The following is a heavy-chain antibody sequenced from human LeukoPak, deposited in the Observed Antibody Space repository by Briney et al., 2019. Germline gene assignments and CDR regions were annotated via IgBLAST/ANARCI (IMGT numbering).Heavy chain of an antibody. J-gene: IGHJ5*01. CDR1: GGSITSHF. D-gene: IGHD3-10*01. CDR2: IHYSGST. CDR3: ARLVWLGESPGSWFDS. Sequence: SETLSLTCSVSGGSITSHFWSWIRQPPGKGLEWIGYIHYSGSTNYNPSLKSPATISPDTSKNQLFLKLNSVAAADTAVYYCARLVWLGESPGSWFDSWGQGTLVTVSS. V-gene: IGHV4-59*11.